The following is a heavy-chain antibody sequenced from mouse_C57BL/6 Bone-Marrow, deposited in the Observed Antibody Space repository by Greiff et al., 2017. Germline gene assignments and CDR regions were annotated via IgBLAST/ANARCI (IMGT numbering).Heavy chain of an antibody. Sequence: QVHVKQSGPGLVQPSQSLSITCTVSGFSLTSYGVHWVRQSPGKGLEWLGVIWSGGSTDYTAAFISRLSISKDNSKSQVFFKMNSLQADDTAIYYYDYDGGWYFDVWGTGTTVTVSS. J-gene: IGHJ1*03. V-gene: IGHV2-2*01. CDR2: IWSGGST. CDR1: GFSLTSYG. D-gene: IGHD1-2*01. CDR3: DYDGGWYFDV.